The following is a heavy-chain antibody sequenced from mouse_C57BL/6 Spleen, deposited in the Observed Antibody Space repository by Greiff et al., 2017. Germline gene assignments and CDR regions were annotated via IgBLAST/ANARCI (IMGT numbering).Heavy chain of an antibody. Sequence: VQLQQSGAELVRPGTSVKMSCKASGYTFTNYWIGWAKQRPGHGLEWIGDIYPGGGYTNYNEKFKGKATLTADKSSSTAYMQFSSLTSENSAIYYCARHYDYDYAMDYWGQGTSVTVSS. CDR3: ARHYDYDYAMDY. D-gene: IGHD2-4*01. CDR2: IYPGGGYT. CDR1: GYTFTNYW. J-gene: IGHJ4*01. V-gene: IGHV1-63*01.